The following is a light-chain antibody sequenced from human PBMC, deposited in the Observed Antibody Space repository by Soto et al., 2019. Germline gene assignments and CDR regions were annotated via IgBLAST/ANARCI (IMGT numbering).Light chain of an antibody. CDR2: GAS. J-gene: IGKJ4*01. CDR1: QSVSSSY. V-gene: IGKV3-20*01. CDR3: HQYYSSPLT. Sequence: EIVLTQSPGTLSLSPGERATLSCRASQSVSSSYLAWYQHKPGQAPRLLIYGASSRATGIPDRFSGSGSGKDFTLTISRLEPEDFSVYYCHQYYSSPLTFGGGTTVEIK.